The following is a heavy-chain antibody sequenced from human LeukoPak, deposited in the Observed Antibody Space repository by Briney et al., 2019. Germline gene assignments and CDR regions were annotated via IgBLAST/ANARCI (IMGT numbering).Heavy chain of an antibody. Sequence: GESLKISCKGSGYSFTSYWIGWVRQMPGKGLEWMGIIYPGDSDTRYSPSFQGQVTISADKSISTAYLQWSSLKASDTAMYYCARHLSVEMATITSLDYWGQGILVTVSS. CDR1: GYSFTSYW. D-gene: IGHD5-24*01. V-gene: IGHV5-51*01. CDR3: ARHLSVEMATITSLDY. CDR2: IYPGDSDT. J-gene: IGHJ4*02.